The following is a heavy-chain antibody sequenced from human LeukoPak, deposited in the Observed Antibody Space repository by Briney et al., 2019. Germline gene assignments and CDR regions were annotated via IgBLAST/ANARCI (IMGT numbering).Heavy chain of an antibody. Sequence: PGGSLRLSCAASGFTFSSYAMHWVRQAPGKGLEWVAVISYDGSNKYYADSVKGRFTISRDNSKNTLYLQMNSLRAEDTAVYYCARGFTYYDFWSGYLSFDYWGQGTLVTVSS. D-gene: IGHD3-3*01. CDR2: ISYDGSNK. V-gene: IGHV3-30-3*01. J-gene: IGHJ4*02. CDR1: GFTFSSYA. CDR3: ARGFTYYDFWSGYLSFDY.